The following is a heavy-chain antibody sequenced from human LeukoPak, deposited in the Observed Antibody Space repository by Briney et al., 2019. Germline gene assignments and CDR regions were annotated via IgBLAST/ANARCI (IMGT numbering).Heavy chain of an antibody. CDR2: INPNSGGT. CDR3: ARIGYNHYFDY. CDR1: GYTXTDXY. J-gene: IGHJ4*02. D-gene: IGHD1-14*01. Sequence: ASVKVSCKASGYTXTDXYLHXVXXXXGXXXXXXGXINPNSGGTNYAQTFQGRVTMTRDTSITTAYLELSRLRSDDTAVYYCARIGYNHYFDYWGQGTLVTVSS. V-gene: IGHV1-2*02.